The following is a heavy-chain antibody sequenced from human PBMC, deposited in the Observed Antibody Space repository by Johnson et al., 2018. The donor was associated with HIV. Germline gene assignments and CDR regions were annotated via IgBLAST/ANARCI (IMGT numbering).Heavy chain of an antibody. Sequence: VQLLESGGGLIQPGGSLRLSCAASGFTVSSNYMSWVRQAPGKGLEWVSVIYSGGSTYYADSVKGRFTIPRDNSKNTLYLQMNSLRAEDTAVYYCARAPYYDILTGYYPGALDIWGQGTMVTVSS. V-gene: IGHV3-53*01. D-gene: IGHD3-9*01. CDR2: IYSGGST. CDR3: ARAPYYDILTGYYPGALDI. CDR1: GFTVSSNY. J-gene: IGHJ3*02.